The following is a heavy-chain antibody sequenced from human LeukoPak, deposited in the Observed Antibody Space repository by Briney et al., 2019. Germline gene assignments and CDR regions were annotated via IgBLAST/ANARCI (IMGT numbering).Heavy chain of an antibody. CDR2: INHSGST. V-gene: IGHV4-34*01. Sequence: PSETLSLTCAVYGGSFSSYYWSWIRQPPGKGLEWIGEINHSGSTNYNPSLKSRVTISVDTSKNQFSLKLSSVTAADTAVYYCASGYYYDSSDYSPPFGYWGQGTLVTVSS. D-gene: IGHD3-22*01. CDR1: GGSFSSYY. CDR3: ASGYYYDSSDYSPPFGY. J-gene: IGHJ4*02.